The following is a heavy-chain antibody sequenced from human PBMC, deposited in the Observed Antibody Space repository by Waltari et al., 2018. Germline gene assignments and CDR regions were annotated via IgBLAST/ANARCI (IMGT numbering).Heavy chain of an antibody. V-gene: IGHV7-4-1*02. Sequence: QVQLVQSGSELKKPGASVKVSCKASGYTFTSYAMNWVRQAPGQGLEWMGWINTKTGNPTYAQGFTGRFVFSLDTSVSTAYLQISSLKAEDTAVYYCASCLEYPLCYYYYGMDVWGQGTTVTVSS. D-gene: IGHD3-3*01. CDR1: GYTFTSYA. CDR2: INTKTGNP. J-gene: IGHJ6*02. CDR3: ASCLEYPLCYYYYGMDV.